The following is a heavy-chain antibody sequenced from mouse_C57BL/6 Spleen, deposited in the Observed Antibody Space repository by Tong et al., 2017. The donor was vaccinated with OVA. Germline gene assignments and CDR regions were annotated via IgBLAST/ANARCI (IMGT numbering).Heavy chain of an antibody. Sequence: EVQLQESGGGLVKPGGSLKLSCAASGFTFSSYAMSWVRQTPEKRLEWVATISDGGSYTYYPDNVKGRFTISRDNAKNNLYLQMSHLKSEDTAMYYCARERGGQKLYFDYWGQGTTLTVSS. D-gene: IGHD3-3*01. CDR3: ARERGGQKLYFDY. V-gene: IGHV5-4*01. CDR1: GFTFSSYA. CDR2: ISDGGSYT. J-gene: IGHJ2*01.